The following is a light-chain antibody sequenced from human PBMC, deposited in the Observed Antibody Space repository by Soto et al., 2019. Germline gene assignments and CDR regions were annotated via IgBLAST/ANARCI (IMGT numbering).Light chain of an antibody. Sequence: EMVLTQSPGTLSLSPGERATLSCRASQSVSSSYLAWYQQKPGQAPRLLIYGASSRATGMPDRFSGSGSGTDFTLTISRLEPEDFAVYYCQQYGSSPYTFGQGTKLEIK. CDR3: QQYGSSPYT. CDR2: GAS. V-gene: IGKV3-20*01. CDR1: QSVSSSY. J-gene: IGKJ2*01.